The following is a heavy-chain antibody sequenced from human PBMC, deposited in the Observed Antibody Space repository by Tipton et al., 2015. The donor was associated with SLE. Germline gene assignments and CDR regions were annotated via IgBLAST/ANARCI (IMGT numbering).Heavy chain of an antibody. J-gene: IGHJ4*02. V-gene: IGHV3-9*01. Sequence: LSLTCTVSGGSINSRYWSWVRQAPGKGLEWVSGITWNSGSIGYADSVKGRFTISRDNAKNSLYLQMNSLKTEDTAVYFCARGMVSSGHHYADSWGQGTLVTVSS. D-gene: IGHD3-22*01. CDR1: GGSINSRY. CDR3: ARGMVSSGHHYADS. CDR2: ITWNSGSI.